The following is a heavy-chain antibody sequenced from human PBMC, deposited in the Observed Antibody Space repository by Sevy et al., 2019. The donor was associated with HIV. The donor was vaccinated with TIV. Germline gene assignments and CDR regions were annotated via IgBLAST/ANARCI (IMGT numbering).Heavy chain of an antibody. CDR2: IRYDGSNK. Sequence: GGSLRLSCAASRFSFNGYGMHWVRQAPGKGLEWVAFIRYDGSNKYYADSVKGGFTISRDDSKNTLYLQMNSLRAEDTALYYCARGTPAFCTGGVCFNWFDPWGQGTLVTVSS. CDR3: ARGTPAFCTGGVCFNWFDP. D-gene: IGHD2-8*02. CDR1: RFSFNGYG. J-gene: IGHJ5*02. V-gene: IGHV3-30*02.